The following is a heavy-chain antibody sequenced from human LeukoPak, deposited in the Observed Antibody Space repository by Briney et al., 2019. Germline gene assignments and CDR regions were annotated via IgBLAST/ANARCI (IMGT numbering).Heavy chain of an antibody. D-gene: IGHD4-11*01. J-gene: IGHJ4*02. V-gene: IGHV4-38-2*02. CDR1: GYSISSGYY. CDR3: ARGPTRYYLDY. CDR2: IYHSGST. Sequence: SETLSLTCTVSGYSISSGYYWGWIRQPPGKGLEWIGSIYHSGSTNYNPSLKSRVTISLDTSKNQFSLKLSSVTAADTAVYYCARGPTRYYLDYWGQGTLVTVSS.